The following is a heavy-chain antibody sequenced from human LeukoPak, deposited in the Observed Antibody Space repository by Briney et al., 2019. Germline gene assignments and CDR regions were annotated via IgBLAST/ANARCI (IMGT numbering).Heavy chain of an antibody. D-gene: IGHD6-19*01. Sequence: ASVKVSCKASGYTFTSYGISWVRQAPGQGLEWMGWINTNTGNPTYAQGFTGRFVFSLDTSVSTAYLQVSSLKAEDTAVYYCARDLGPYSEGAVATDYWGQGTLVTVSS. CDR2: INTNTGNP. CDR1: GYTFTSYG. J-gene: IGHJ4*02. CDR3: ARDLGPYSEGAVATDY. V-gene: IGHV7-4-1*02.